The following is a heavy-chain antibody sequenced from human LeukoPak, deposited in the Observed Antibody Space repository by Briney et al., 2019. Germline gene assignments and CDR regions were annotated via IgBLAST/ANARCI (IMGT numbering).Heavy chain of an antibody. CDR3: ARAPTVTTKPFFDY. J-gene: IGHJ4*02. D-gene: IGHD4-17*01. V-gene: IGHV3-13*01. Sequence: GGSLRLSCAASGFTFSSYDMHWVRQATGKGLEWVSAIGTAGDTYYPGSVKGRFTISRENAKNSLYLQMNSLRAEDTAVYYCARAPTVTTKPFFDYWGQGTLVTVSS. CDR2: IGTAGDT. CDR1: GFTFSSYD.